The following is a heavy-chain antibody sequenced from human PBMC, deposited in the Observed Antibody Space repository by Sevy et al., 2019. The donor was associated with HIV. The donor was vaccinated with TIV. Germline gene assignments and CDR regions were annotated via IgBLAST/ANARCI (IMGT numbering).Heavy chain of an antibody. CDR1: GVTFSGYA. D-gene: IGHD6-13*01. CDR2: IVPSFDLS. J-gene: IGHJ3*01. CDR3: ARPQRPSGYSSSGDAFDV. Sequence: ASVKVSCKASGVTFSGYAINWVRQTPGQGLEWMGWIVPSFDLSKYTQKFQGRVTFTADESTDTAYMTLSSLRSDDTAVYYCARPQRPSGYSSSGDAFDVWGQGTMVTVSS. V-gene: IGHV1-69*13.